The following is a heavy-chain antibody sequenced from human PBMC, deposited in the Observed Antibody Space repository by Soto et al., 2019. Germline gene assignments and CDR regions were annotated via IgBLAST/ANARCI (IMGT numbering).Heavy chain of an antibody. CDR1: GFTVSSNY. Sequence: GGSLRLSCAASGFTVSSNYMSWVRQAPGKGLEWVSVIYSGGSTYYADSGKGRFTISRDNSKNTLYLQMNSLRAEDTAVYYCAREGSGDINAFDIWGQGTMVTVSS. V-gene: IGHV3-66*01. CDR2: IYSGGST. D-gene: IGHD5-12*01. CDR3: AREGSGDINAFDI. J-gene: IGHJ3*02.